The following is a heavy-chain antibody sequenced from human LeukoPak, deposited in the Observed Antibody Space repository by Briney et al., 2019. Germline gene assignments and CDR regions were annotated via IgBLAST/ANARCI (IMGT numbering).Heavy chain of an antibody. Sequence: SETLSLTCSVSGYSISSGYYWGWIRQPPGKGLEWIGSIYHGGTTHYNPSLKSRVTISVDTSKNQFSLKLNSVTAADTAVYYCARNKYYYGSGNYGVPNWFDPWGQGTLVTVSS. CDR3: ARNKYYYGSGNYGVPNWFDP. CDR2: IYHGGTT. CDR1: GYSISSGYY. J-gene: IGHJ5*02. D-gene: IGHD3-10*01. V-gene: IGHV4-38-2*02.